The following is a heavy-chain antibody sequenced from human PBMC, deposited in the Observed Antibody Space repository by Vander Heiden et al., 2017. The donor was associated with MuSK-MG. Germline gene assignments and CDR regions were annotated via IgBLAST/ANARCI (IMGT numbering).Heavy chain of an antibody. D-gene: IGHD1-1*01. V-gene: IGHV3-23*01. Sequence: EVQLLESGGGLVQPGGSLRLSCAAPGCAFSNYGMSWVRQAPAKGLEWVSGISDSGVGTYYADSVKGRFTISRDDSKNTVYLQMNSLRAEDTALYYCAKGRRSSRYLGFDIWGQGTMVTVSA. CDR3: AKGRRSSRYLGFDI. J-gene: IGHJ3*02. CDR1: GCAFSNYG. CDR2: ISDSGVGT.